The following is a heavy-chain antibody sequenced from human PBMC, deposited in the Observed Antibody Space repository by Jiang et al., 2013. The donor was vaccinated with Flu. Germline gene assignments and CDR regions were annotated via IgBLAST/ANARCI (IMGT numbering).Heavy chain of an antibody. Sequence: LLKPSETLSLTCAVYGGSFSGYYWSWIRQPPGKGLEWIGEINHSGSTNYNPSLKSRVTISVDTSKNQFSLKLSSVTAADTAVYYCARALGNSSDYYYYGMDVWGQGTTVTVSS. J-gene: IGHJ6*02. CDR2: INHSGST. D-gene: IGHD6-25*01. CDR1: GGSFSGYY. V-gene: IGHV4-34*01. CDR3: ARALGNSSDYYYYGMDV.